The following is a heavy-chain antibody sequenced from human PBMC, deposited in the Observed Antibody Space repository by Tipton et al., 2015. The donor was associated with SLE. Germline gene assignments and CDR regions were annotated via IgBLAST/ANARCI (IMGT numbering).Heavy chain of an antibody. V-gene: IGHV4-59*12. D-gene: IGHD3-16*01. Sequence: TLSLTCTVSGGFISSYYWSWIRQPPGKGLEWIGYIYYSGSTKYNPSLKSRVTISVDTSKKQFSLKLSSVTAADTAVYYCARDGFGVWGQGTLVTVSS. CDR1: GGFISSYY. CDR2: IYYSGST. CDR3: ARDGFGV. J-gene: IGHJ4*02.